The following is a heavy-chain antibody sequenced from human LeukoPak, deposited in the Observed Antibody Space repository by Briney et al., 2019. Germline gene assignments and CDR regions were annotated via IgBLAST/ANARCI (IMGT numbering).Heavy chain of an antibody. D-gene: IGHD6-13*01. V-gene: IGHV3-21*01. Sequence: GGSLRLSCAASGFTFSSYSMNWVRQAPGKGLEWVSSISSSSSYIYYADSVKGRFTISRDNAKNSLYLQMNSLRAEDTAVYYCARAPGYSSSWYGVGTHFDYWGQGTLVTVSS. CDR2: ISSSSSYI. J-gene: IGHJ4*02. CDR1: GFTFSSYS. CDR3: ARAPGYSSSWYGVGTHFDY.